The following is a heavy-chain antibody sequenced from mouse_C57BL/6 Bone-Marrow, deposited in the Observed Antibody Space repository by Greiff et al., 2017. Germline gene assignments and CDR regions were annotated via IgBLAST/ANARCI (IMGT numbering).Heavy chain of an antibody. Sequence: VQLQQSGPELVKPGASVKISCKASGYTFTDYYMNWVKQSHGKSLEWIGEIDPSDSYTNYNQKFKGKSTLTVDKSSSTAYMQLSSLTSEDSAVYYCARNYGSSPWFAYWGEGTLVTVSA. J-gene: IGHJ3*01. CDR2: IDPSDSYT. CDR3: ARNYGSSPWFAY. V-gene: IGHV1-26*01. D-gene: IGHD1-1*01. CDR1: GYTFTDYY.